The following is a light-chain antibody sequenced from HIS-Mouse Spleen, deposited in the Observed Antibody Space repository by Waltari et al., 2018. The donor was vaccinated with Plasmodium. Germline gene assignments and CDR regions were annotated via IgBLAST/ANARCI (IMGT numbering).Light chain of an antibody. V-gene: IGKV4-1*01. J-gene: IGKJ2*01. Sequence: DIVMTKSPDSLAVSLGERATINCKSSQRVLYSSNNKNYLAWYQQKPGQPPKLLIYWASTRESGVPDRFSGSGSGTDFTLTISSLQAEDVAVYYCQQYYSTPPYTFGQGTKLEIK. CDR2: WAS. CDR3: QQYYSTPPYT. CDR1: QRVLYSSNNKNY.